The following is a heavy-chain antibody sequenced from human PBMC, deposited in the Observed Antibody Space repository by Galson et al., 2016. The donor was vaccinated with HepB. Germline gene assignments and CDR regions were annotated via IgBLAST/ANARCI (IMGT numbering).Heavy chain of an antibody. V-gene: IGHV1-69*13. CDR1: GGTFSSYA. Sequence: SVKVSCKASGGTFSSYAISWVRQAPGQGLEWMGVIINLYGTANYALKFQGRVTITADESTSTAHMEVSSLRYEDTAVYYCARVRDGYNTHFYYGMDVRGQGTSVTVS. CDR2: IINLYGTA. D-gene: IGHD5-24*01. CDR3: ARVRDGYNTHFYYGMDV. J-gene: IGHJ6*02.